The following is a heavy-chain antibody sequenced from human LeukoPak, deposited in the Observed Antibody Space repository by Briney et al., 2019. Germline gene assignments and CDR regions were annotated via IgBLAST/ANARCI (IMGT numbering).Heavy chain of an antibody. D-gene: IGHD3-10*01. CDR1: GGSFNSFF. Sequence: SETLSLTCTVSGGSFNSFFWSWIRQPPGKGLEWIGYIYTSGSTYYSPSLKSRVTISLDTSKSQFSLKLISVTAADTAVYYCARRGTWFDPWGQGTLVTVSS. J-gene: IGHJ5*02. V-gene: IGHV4-4*09. CDR2: IYTSGST. CDR3: ARRGTWFDP.